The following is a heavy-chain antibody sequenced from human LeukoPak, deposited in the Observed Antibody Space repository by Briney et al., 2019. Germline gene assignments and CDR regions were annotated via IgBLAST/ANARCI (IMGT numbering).Heavy chain of an antibody. V-gene: IGHV3-53*01. J-gene: IGHJ6*03. CDR3: ARDVLPVGGQIGPQYYMDV. Sequence: GGSLRLSCAASGFTVSNNYMSWLRQAPGRGLKWVSVIYDGAATDYADSVKGRFAVSRDSSKNTLYLQISTLRADDTAVYYCARDVLPVGGQIGPQYYMDVWGKGTTVTVSS. CDR2: IYDGAAT. D-gene: IGHD2-15*01. CDR1: GFTVSNNY.